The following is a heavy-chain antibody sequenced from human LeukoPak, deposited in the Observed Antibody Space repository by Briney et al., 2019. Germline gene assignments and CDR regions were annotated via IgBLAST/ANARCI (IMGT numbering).Heavy chain of an antibody. D-gene: IGHD6-6*01. CDR1: GFTFDDYA. V-gene: IGHV3-9*01. J-gene: IGHJ4*02. Sequence: GGSLTLSCAASGFTFDDYAMHWVRQAAGKGLEWVAGICWNSGSIGYADSVKGRFTISRDNANNSLYLQLNSLRAEDTALYYCAKDRGYSSSSDFDYWGQGTLVTVSS. CDR2: ICWNSGSI. CDR3: AKDRGYSSSSDFDY.